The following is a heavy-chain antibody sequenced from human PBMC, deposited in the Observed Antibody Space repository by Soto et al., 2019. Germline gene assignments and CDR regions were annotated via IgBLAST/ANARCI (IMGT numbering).Heavy chain of an antibody. CDR3: ARDKITGLFDY. J-gene: IGHJ4*02. Sequence: SETLSLTCTVSGGSISSYYWSWIRKPPGKGLEWIGYINYSGSTNYNPSLKSRVTISVDTSKNQFSLKLTSVTAADTAVYYCARDKITGLFDYWGQGTLVTVSS. D-gene: IGHD2-8*02. CDR2: INYSGST. V-gene: IGHV4-59*12. CDR1: GGSISSYY.